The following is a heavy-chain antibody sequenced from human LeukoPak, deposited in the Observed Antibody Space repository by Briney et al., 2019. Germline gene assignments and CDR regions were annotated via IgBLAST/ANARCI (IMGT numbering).Heavy chain of an antibody. CDR2: IYPYTGNT. D-gene: IGHD6-13*01. J-gene: IGHJ5*01. Sequence: VASVKVSCKASGYTFINYGISWVRQAPGQGLEWMGWIYPYTGNTSYAQMVQGRVTMTTDTSTRTAYMELTSLTSDDTAVYYCARGGQQLVWFDSWGQGTLVTVSS. CDR3: ARGGQQLVWFDS. CDR1: GYTFINYG. V-gene: IGHV1-18*01.